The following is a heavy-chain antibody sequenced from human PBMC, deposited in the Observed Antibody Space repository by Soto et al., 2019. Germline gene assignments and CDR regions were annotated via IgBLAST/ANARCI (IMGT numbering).Heavy chain of an antibody. D-gene: IGHD5-12*01. J-gene: IGHJ5*02. CDR1: GGSFSGYS. CDR2: INYSGST. CDR3: ATGASGHDYVGWFDP. V-gene: IGHV4-34*01. Sequence: SETLSLTCAVYGGSFSGYSWSWIRQPPGKGLEWIGEINYSGSTNYNPSLKSRVTISVDTSKNQFSLKLTSVTAADTAVYYCATGASGHDYVGWFDPWGQGTRVTVSS.